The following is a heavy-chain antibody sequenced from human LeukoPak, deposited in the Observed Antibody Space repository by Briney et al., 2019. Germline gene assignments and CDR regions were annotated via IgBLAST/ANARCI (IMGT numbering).Heavy chain of an antibody. D-gene: IGHD3-22*01. CDR1: GFIFDNYG. V-gene: IGHV3-20*04. Sequence: GGSLRLSCAASGFIFDNYGMSWVRQAPGKGLEWVSGIDWNGAGTGYADSVKGRFTISRDKAKNSLYLQMNSLRAEDTALYYCARVTVYYDSSGYFDYWGQGTLVTVSS. J-gene: IGHJ4*02. CDR3: ARVTVYYDSSGYFDY. CDR2: IDWNGAGT.